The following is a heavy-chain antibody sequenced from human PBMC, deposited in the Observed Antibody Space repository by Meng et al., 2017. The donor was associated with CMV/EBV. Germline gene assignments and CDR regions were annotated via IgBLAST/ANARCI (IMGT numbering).Heavy chain of an antibody. CDR2: ISAYNGNT. V-gene: IGHV1-18*01. CDR3: ARDAREDIVVVPAAAPPDDAFDI. Sequence: ASVKVSCKASGYTFTSYGISWVRQAPGQGLEWMGWISAYNGNTNYAQKIQGRVTMTTDTSTSTAYMELRSLRSDDTAVYYCARDAREDIVVVPAAAPPDDAFDIWGQGTMVTVSS. D-gene: IGHD2-2*01. J-gene: IGHJ3*02. CDR1: GYTFTSYG.